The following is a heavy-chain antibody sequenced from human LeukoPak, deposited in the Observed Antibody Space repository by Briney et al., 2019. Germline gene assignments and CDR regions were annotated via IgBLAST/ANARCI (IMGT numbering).Heavy chain of an antibody. Sequence: SETLSLTCAVYGGSFSGYYWSWIRQPPGKGLEWIGEINHSGSTNYNPSLKSRVTISVDTSKNQFSLQLNSVTPEDTAVYYCARANDYVWGSYRRKTERNGYTLFDYWGQGTLVTVSS. CDR2: INHSGST. J-gene: IGHJ4*02. D-gene: IGHD3-16*02. CDR3: ARANDYVWGSYRRKTERNGYTLFDY. CDR1: GGSFSGYY. V-gene: IGHV4-34*01.